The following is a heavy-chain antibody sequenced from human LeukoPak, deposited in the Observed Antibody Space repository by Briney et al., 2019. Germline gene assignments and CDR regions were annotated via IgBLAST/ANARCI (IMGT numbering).Heavy chain of an antibody. D-gene: IGHD6-6*01. CDR1: GFTFEKYA. CDR3: ARDIGSSSRYYYGMDV. J-gene: IGHJ6*02. V-gene: IGHV3-23*01. Sequence: PGGSLRLSCAASGFTFEKYAMSWVRQAPGQGLEWVSSISRGGSETYYADSVKGRFTISRDDSENMVSLQLNSLRAEDTAVYYCARDIGSSSRYYYGMDVWGQGTTVTVSS. CDR2: ISRGGSET.